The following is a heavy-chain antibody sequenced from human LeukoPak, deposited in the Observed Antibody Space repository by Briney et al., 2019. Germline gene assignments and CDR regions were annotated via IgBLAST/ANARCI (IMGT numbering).Heavy chain of an antibody. CDR2: ISSSGSTI. CDR3: ARDSSFIAHAFDI. V-gene: IGHV3-11*01. J-gene: IGHJ3*02. CDR1: GFTFSDYY. D-gene: IGHD2-21*01. Sequence: GGSLRLSCAASGFTFSDYYMSWIRQAPGKGLEWVSYISSSGSTIYYADSVKGRFTISRDNAKNSLYLQMNSLRAEDTAVYYCARDSSFIAHAFDIWGQGTMVTVSS.